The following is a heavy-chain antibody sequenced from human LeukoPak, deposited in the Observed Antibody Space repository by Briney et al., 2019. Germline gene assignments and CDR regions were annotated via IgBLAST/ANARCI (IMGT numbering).Heavy chain of an antibody. Sequence: PAGPLTLTCAAAGFTFSDYYGSWIRQAPGKGLEWVSYISSSSSYTNYADSVKGRFTISRDNAKNSLYLQMNSLRAEDTAVYYCARFYVCDDLNFDYWAQEPLVTVSS. J-gene: IGHJ4*02. V-gene: IGHV3-11*03. CDR2: ISSSSSYT. CDR3: ARFYVCDDLNFDY. D-gene: IGHD2/OR15-2a*01. CDR1: GFTFSDYY.